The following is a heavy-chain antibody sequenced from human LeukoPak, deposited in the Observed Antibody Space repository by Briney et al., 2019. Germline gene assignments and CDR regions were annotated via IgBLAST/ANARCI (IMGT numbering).Heavy chain of an antibody. CDR3: ARDDSDAFDI. J-gene: IGHJ3*02. CDR1: GGSVSSGSYY. D-gene: IGHD3-22*01. Sequence: SETLSLTCTVPGGSVSSGSYYWSWIRQPPGKGLEWIGYIYYSGSTNYNPSLKSRVTISVDTSKNQFSLKLSSVTAADTAVYYCARDDSDAFDIWGQGTMVTVSS. V-gene: IGHV4-61*01. CDR2: IYYSGST.